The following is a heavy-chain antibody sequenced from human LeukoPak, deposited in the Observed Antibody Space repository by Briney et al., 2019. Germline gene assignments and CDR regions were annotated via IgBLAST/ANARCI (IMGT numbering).Heavy chain of an antibody. V-gene: IGHV1-69*01. J-gene: IGHJ5*02. CDR3: ARASFTIFGVVIDIHWFDP. CDR2: IIPSFGTA. D-gene: IGHD3-3*01. Sequence: GSSVKVSLKGTGCTFSSYAISWVRQPPGQGLEWMGGIIPSFGTANYAQKFQGRVTITADESTSTAYMELSSLRSEDTAVYYCARASFTIFGVVIDIHWFDPWGQGTLVTVSS. CDR1: GCTFSSYA.